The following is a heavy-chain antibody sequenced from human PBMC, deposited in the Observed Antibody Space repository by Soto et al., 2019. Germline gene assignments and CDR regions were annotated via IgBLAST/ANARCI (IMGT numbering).Heavy chain of an antibody. V-gene: IGHV3-74*01. CDR1: GFSFSDYR. CDR2: IYGDGSMT. Sequence: EVQLVESGGGLVQPGGSLRLSCGASGFSFSDYRMHWVRQAPGKGLVWVARIYGDGSMTGYADSVKGRFTVSRDNADNTLFLQMSSLRAEDTAVYYCAREVYSNYDFYYLYMNAWGKGTTVTVSS. D-gene: IGHD4-4*01. J-gene: IGHJ6*03. CDR3: AREVYSNYDFYYLYMNA.